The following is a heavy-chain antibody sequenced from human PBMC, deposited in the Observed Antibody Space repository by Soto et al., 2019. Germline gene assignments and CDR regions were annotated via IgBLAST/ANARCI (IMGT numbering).Heavy chain of an antibody. CDR3: ARYCSSTSCDHYFDY. V-gene: IGHV1-18*01. Sequence: ASVKVSCKASGYSFTNYDISWVRQAPGQGLEWMGWISPYNGDTNYAQKLQSRVTMTTDTSTSTAYMELRSLRSDDTAVYYCARYCSSTSCDHYFDYWGQGTSVTVSS. J-gene: IGHJ4*02. CDR2: ISPYNGDT. CDR1: GYSFTNYD. D-gene: IGHD2-2*01.